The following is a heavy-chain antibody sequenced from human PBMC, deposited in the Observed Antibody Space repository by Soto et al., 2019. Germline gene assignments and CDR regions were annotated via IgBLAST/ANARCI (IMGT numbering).Heavy chain of an antibody. J-gene: IGHJ4*02. Sequence: QVQLVESGGGVVQPGRSLRLSCAASGFTFSGYGMHWVRQAPGKGLEWVAVIWYDGSNENYADTVKGRFTISRDNSKNTLDLQMNSLRDEDTAVYYCARRFSSGWYADYWGQGTLFTVSS. D-gene: IGHD6-19*01. CDR3: ARRFSSGWYADY. CDR2: IWYDGSNE. V-gene: IGHV3-33*01. CDR1: GFTFSGYG.